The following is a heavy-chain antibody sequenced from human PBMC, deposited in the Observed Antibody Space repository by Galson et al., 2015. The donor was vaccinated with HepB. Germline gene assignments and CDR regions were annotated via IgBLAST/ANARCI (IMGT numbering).Heavy chain of an antibody. V-gene: IGHV3-64D*06. CDR1: GFTFSSYA. D-gene: IGHD6-19*01. Sequence: SLRLSCAASGFTFSSYAMHWVRQAPGKGLEYVSAISSNGGSTYYADSVKGRFTISRDNSKNTLYLQMSSLRAEDTAVYYCVAIAVAGSYFQHWGQGTLVTVSS. CDR3: VAIAVAGSYFQH. J-gene: IGHJ1*01. CDR2: ISSNGGST.